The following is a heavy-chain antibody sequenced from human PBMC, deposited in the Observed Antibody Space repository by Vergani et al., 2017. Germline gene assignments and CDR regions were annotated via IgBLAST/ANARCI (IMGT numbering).Heavy chain of an antibody. CDR3: VKDAGSYENFFDS. CDR2: LTGGGGST. Sequence: EVQLLESGGSLKQPGGSERLFCAASGFTFSIYDMHWVRQATGKGLEWVSALTGGGGSTYYADSFKARFIISRDNSRDTLYLQMNSLRPEDTATYYCVKDAGSYENFFDSWGQGTLVTVSS. CDR1: GFTFSIYD. J-gene: IGHJ4*02. V-gene: IGHV3-23*01. D-gene: IGHD1-26*01.